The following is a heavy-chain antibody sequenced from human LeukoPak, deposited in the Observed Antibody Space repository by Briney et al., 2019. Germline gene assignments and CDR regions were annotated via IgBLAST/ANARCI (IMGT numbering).Heavy chain of an antibody. V-gene: IGHV3-48*03. CDR3: AFRPDY. CDR1: GFTFSSYE. J-gene: IGHJ4*02. Sequence: GGSLRLSCAASGFTFSSYEMNWVRQVPGKGLEWVSYISSSGSTTHYADSVKGRFTISRDNAKNPLYLQVNSLRAEDTAVYYCAFRPDYWGQGSLVTVSS. D-gene: IGHD3-10*01. CDR2: ISSSGSTT.